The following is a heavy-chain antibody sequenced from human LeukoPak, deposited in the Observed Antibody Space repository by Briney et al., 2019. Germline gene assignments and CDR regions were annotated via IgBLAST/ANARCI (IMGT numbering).Heavy chain of an antibody. D-gene: IGHD5-18*01. CDR3: ARVDTDMVFYYYYYMDV. CDR2: INSDGSST. V-gene: IGHV3-74*01. CDR1: GFTFSSYW. Sequence: GGSLRLXCAASGFTFSSYWMHWVRQAPGKGLVWVSRINSDGSSTSYADSVKGRFTISRDNAKNTLYLQMNSLRAEGTAVYYCARVDTDMVFYYYYYMDVWGKGTTVTVSS. J-gene: IGHJ6*03.